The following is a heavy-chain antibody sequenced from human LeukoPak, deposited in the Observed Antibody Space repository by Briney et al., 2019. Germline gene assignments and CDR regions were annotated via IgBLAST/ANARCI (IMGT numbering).Heavy chain of an antibody. V-gene: IGHV1-46*01. J-gene: IGHJ3*02. Sequence: GASVKVSCKASGYTFTSYYMHWVRRAPGQGLEWMGIINPSGGSTSYAQKFQGRVTMTRDMSTSTVYMELSSLRSEDTAVYYCARDKSRTYGSADAFDIWGQGTMVTVSS. CDR3: ARDKSRTYGSADAFDI. D-gene: IGHD3-10*01. CDR1: GYTFTSYY. CDR2: INPSGGST.